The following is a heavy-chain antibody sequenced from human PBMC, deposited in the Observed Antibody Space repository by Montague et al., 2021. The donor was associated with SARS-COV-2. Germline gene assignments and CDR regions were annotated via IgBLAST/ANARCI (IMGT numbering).Heavy chain of an antibody. D-gene: IGHD5-18*01. CDR1: GFIFSSNA. Sequence: SLRLSCAASGFIFSSNAMSWVRQAPGKGLEWVSTIGGGGRRTYYADSVKGRFTISRDNSKSTLYLQMYSLRAEDTAVYYCAKVGGYSYGLSDYWGQGTLVNVSS. J-gene: IGHJ4*02. CDR2: IGGGGRRT. V-gene: IGHV3-23*01. CDR3: AKVGGYSYGLSDY.